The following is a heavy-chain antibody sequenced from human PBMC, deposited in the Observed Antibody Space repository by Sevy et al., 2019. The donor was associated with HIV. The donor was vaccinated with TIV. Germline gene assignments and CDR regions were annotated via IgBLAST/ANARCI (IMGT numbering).Heavy chain of an antibody. CDR2: ISYDGSSK. CDR3: TRDAGYSTGWYPSDY. Sequence: GGSLRLSCAASGFSVSTHAMHWVRQAPGNGLEWVALISYDGSSKYYADSVKGRLTISRDNSKNTLYLQMSSLRPDDTAVYYCTRDAGYSTGWYPSDYSGQGTVVTVSS. V-gene: IGHV3-30-3*01. J-gene: IGHJ4*02. D-gene: IGHD6-19*01. CDR1: GFSVSTHA.